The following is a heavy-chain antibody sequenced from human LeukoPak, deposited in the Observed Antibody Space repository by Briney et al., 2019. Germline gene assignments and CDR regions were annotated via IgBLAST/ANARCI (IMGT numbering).Heavy chain of an antibody. D-gene: IGHD1-1*01. Sequence: GGSLRLSCAVSGFIFSDYGFHWVRQAPGKGLEWVAVTRFDGSIKQYADSVKGRFTISRDDSKNSLYLQMNSLKSEDTAVYYCARWGGTRQYYFDYWGRGTLVTVSS. J-gene: IGHJ4*02. V-gene: IGHV3-33*01. CDR3: ARWGGTRQYYFDY. CDR1: GFIFSDYG. CDR2: TRFDGSIK.